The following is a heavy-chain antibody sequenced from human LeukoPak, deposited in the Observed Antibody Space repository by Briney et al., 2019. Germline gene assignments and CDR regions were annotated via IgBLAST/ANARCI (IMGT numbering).Heavy chain of an antibody. CDR3: ARVNVLRFLEWSRHTEYHFDY. V-gene: IGHV1-24*01. D-gene: IGHD3-3*01. CDR1: GYTLTELS. J-gene: IGHJ4*02. CDR2: FDPEDGET. Sequence: PRASVKVSCKVSGYTLTELSMHWVRQAPGKGLEWMGGFDPEDGETIYAQKFQGRVTMTEDTSTDTAYMELSSLRSEDTAVYYCARVNVLRFLEWSRHTEYHFDYWGQGTLVTVSS.